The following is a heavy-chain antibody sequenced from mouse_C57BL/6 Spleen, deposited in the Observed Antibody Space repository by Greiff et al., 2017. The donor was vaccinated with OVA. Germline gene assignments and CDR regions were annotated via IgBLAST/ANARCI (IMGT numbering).Heavy chain of an antibody. CDR2: IYPRSGNT. D-gene: IGHD2-1*01. CDR3: ARWDGNYVPY. Sequence: QVQLQQSGAELARPGASVKLSCKASGYTFTSYGISWVKQRTGQGLEWIGEIYPRSGNTYYNEKFKGKATLTADKSSSTAYMELRSLTSEDSAVYFCARWDGNYVPYWGQGTTLTVSS. V-gene: IGHV1-81*01. J-gene: IGHJ2*01. CDR1: GYTFTSYG.